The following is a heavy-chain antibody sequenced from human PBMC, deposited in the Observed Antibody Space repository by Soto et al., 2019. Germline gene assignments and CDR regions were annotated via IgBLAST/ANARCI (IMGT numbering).Heavy chain of an antibody. CDR1: GFTFSDSY. V-gene: IGHV3-11*01. D-gene: IGHD2-15*01. CDR3: ARVSWREKYGMDV. CDR2: ITFSGNTV. Sequence: GGSLRLSCVASGFTFSDSYMSWIRQAPGKGLEWISYITFSGNTVYYADSLKGRFTISRDNAKNSLYLQMNGLRAEDTAVYYCARVSWREKYGMDVWGQGTTVTVSS. J-gene: IGHJ6*02.